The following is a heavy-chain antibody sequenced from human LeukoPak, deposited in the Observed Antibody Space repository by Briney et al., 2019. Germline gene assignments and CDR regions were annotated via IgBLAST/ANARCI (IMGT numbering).Heavy chain of an antibody. D-gene: IGHD3-3*01. Sequence: GASVKVSCKASGYTFTNYGINWVRQAPGQGLEWMGWISAYNGNTNYAQNFQGRVTMTTVTSTSTAYMELRGLRSDDTAVYYCARTPYYDFWSGYYHFDYWAQGTLVTVSS. J-gene: IGHJ4*02. CDR3: ARTPYYDFWSGYYHFDY. CDR1: GYTFTNYG. CDR2: ISAYNGNT. V-gene: IGHV1-18*01.